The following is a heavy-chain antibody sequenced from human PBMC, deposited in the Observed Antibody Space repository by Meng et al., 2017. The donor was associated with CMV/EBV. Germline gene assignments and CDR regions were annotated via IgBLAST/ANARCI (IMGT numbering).Heavy chain of an antibody. Sequence: VRVGNVGAEVKKPGSSGKVSCKASGGTFSSYAISWVRQAPGQGLEWMGGIIPIFGTANYAQKFQGRVTITADESTSTAYMELSSLRSEDTAVYYCARAGDYGGRGYFDYWGQGTLVTVPQ. CDR3: ARAGDYGGRGYFDY. D-gene: IGHD4-23*01. CDR2: IIPIFGTA. V-gene: IGHV1-69*12. CDR1: GGTFSSYA. J-gene: IGHJ4*02.